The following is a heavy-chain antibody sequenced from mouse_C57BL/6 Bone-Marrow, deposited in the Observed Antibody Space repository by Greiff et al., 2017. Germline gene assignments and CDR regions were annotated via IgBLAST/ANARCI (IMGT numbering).Heavy chain of an antibody. CDR2: INPSTGGT. Sequence: EVQLQQSGPELVKPGASVKISCKASGYSFTGYYMNWVKQSPETSLEWIGEINPSTGGTTYNQKFKAKATLTVDKSSSTAYMQLKSLTSEDSAVYYCARSQYYYAMDYWGQGTSVTVSS. CDR3: ARSQYYYAMDY. V-gene: IGHV1-42*01. CDR1: GYSFTGYY. D-gene: IGHD6-1*01. J-gene: IGHJ4*01.